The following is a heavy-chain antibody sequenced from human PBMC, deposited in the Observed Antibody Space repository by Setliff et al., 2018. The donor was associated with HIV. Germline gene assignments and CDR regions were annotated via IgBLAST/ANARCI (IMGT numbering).Heavy chain of an antibody. CDR1: GYSISSGYY. Sequence: SETLSLTCAVSGYSISSGYYWGWIRQPPGKGLEWIGSIYHSGSTYDSPSLKSRVTISVDTSKNQFSLKLSSVTAADTAVYFCVSQYGSGSYLNYWSQGTLVTV. V-gene: IGHV4-38-2*01. D-gene: IGHD3-10*01. J-gene: IGHJ4*02. CDR2: IYHSGST. CDR3: VSQYGSGSYLNY.